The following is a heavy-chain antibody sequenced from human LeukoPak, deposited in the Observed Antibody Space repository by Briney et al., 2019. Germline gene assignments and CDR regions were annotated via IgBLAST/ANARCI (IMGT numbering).Heavy chain of an antibody. Sequence: GGSLRLSCAASGFTFSSYAMSWVRQAPGKGLEWVSAISGSGGSTYYADSVKGRFTISRDNSKNTLYLQMNSLRAEDTAVYCCAKGGAYDSSGYYSYYFDYWGQGTLVTVSS. D-gene: IGHD3-22*01. CDR1: GFTFSSYA. J-gene: IGHJ4*02. V-gene: IGHV3-23*01. CDR2: ISGSGGST. CDR3: AKGGAYDSSGYYSYYFDY.